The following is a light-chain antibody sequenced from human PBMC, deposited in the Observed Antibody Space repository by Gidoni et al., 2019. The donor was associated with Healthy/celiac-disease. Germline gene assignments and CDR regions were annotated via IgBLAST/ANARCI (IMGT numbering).Light chain of an antibody. V-gene: IGLV2-11*01. CDR2: DVS. CDR1: SSDVGGYNY. J-gene: IGLJ2*01. Sequence: PHSVSGSPGQSVTIPCTGTSSDVGGYNYVSWYQQHPGKAPKLMIYDVSKRPSGVPDRFSGSKSGNTASLTISGLQAEDEADYYCCSYAGSYTLFGGGTKLTVL. CDR3: CSYAGSYTL.